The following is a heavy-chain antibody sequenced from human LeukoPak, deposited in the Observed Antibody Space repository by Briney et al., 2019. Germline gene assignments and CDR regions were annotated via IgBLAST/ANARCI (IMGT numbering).Heavy chain of an antibody. Sequence: ASVTVSCKASGYTFTSYGISWVRQAPGQGLEWMGWISAYNGNTNYAQKLQGRVTMTTDTSTSTAYMELRSLRSDDTAVYYCARDRERWLQSPADYWGQGTLVTVSS. J-gene: IGHJ4*02. CDR1: GYTFTSYG. D-gene: IGHD5-24*01. V-gene: IGHV1-18*01. CDR3: ARDRERWLQSPADY. CDR2: ISAYNGNT.